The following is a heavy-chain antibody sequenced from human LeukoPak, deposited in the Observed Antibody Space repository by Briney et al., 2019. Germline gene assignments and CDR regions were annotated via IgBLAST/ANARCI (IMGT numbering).Heavy chain of an antibody. V-gene: IGHV1-2*04. J-gene: IGHJ4*02. D-gene: IGHD2-2*02. CDR3: ARETGACTSTTCYRYFDY. CDR1: GYTFTGVY. CDR2: IKPHSCDT. Sequence: ASVKVSCKASGYTFTGVYIHWVRQAPGQGLEWMGWIKPHSCDTNYPQSFQDWVTMTRDTSLSTAYMEVSRLRSADTAVYYCARETGACTSTTCYRYFDYWGQGTLVTVSS.